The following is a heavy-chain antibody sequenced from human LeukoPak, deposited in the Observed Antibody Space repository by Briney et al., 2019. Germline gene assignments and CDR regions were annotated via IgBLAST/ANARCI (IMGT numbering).Heavy chain of an antibody. Sequence: GRSLRLSCAASGFTFSSYAMHWVRQAPGKGLEWVAVISYDGSNKYYADSVKGRFTISRDNSKNTLYLQMNSLRAEDTAVYYCARAEGSYYGSGSYPYGGMDVWGQGTTVTVSS. D-gene: IGHD3-10*01. J-gene: IGHJ6*02. CDR1: GFTFSSYA. V-gene: IGHV3-30*04. CDR2: ISYDGSNK. CDR3: ARAEGSYYGSGSYPYGGMDV.